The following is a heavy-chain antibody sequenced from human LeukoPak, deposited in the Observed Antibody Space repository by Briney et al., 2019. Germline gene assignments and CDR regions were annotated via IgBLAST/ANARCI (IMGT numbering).Heavy chain of an antibody. CDR3: ARAGATTRISYYYGMDV. CDR2: ISAYNGNT. J-gene: IGHJ6*02. CDR1: GYTFTNYG. Sequence: REASVKVSCKASGYTFTNYGISWVRQAPGQGLEWMGWISAYNGNTNYAQKLQGRVTMTTDTSTSTAYMELRGLRSDDTAVYYCARAGATTRISYYYGMDVWGQGTTVTVSS. D-gene: IGHD1-26*01. V-gene: IGHV1-18*01.